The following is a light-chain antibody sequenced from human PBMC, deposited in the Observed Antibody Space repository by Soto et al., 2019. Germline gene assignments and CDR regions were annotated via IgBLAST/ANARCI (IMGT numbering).Light chain of an antibody. Sequence: QSALTQPRSVSGSPGQSVTISCTGTSSDVGGYNYVSWYQQHPGKAPKLMIYDVSERPSGVPDRFSGSKSGNTASLTISGLQAEDEADYYCCSYAGSYTLYVFGIGTKVTVL. V-gene: IGLV2-11*01. CDR2: DVS. CDR1: SSDVGGYNY. J-gene: IGLJ1*01. CDR3: CSYAGSYTLYV.